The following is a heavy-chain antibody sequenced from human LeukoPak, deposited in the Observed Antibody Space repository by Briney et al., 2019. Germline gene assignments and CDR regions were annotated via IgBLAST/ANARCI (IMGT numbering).Heavy chain of an antibody. J-gene: IGHJ5*02. CDR1: GSTFTDYD. D-gene: IGHD3-10*01. V-gene: IGHV1-8*01. CDR2: MNPNSGNT. CDR3: SRLMVRGVIGP. Sequence: ASVKLSGKTSGSTFTDYDINWVRQAAGQGLEWLGWMNPNSGNTGYAKKFQGRVTMTRAASISTAYRELRSMRCEDTTVEYCSRLMVRGVIGPCGQGTPGTASS.